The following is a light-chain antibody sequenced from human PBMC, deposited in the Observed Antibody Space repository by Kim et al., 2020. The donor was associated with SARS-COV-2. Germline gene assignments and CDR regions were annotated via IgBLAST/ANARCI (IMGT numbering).Light chain of an antibody. CDR1: QSVRSY. J-gene: IGKJ4*01. CDR3: QQRSDWPLT. CDR2: DTS. V-gene: IGKV3-11*01. Sequence: SLVPGERATLPCRASQSVRSYLGWYRQKPGQAPRLLIYDTSNRAPGIPARFSGSGSGTDFTLTISSLEPEDFAIYYCQQRSDWPLTFGGGTKLEI.